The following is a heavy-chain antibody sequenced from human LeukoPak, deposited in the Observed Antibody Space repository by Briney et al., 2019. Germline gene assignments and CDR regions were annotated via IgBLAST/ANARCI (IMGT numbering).Heavy chain of an antibody. CDR2: INTNTGNP. CDR3: ARRGYGDYLRSPYYYYYYMDV. D-gene: IGHD4-17*01. V-gene: IGHV7-4-1*02. Sequence: ASVKVSCKASGYTFTSYAMNWVRQAPGQGLEWMGWINTNTGNPTYAQGFTGRFVFSLDTSVSTAYLQISSLKAEDTAVYYCARRGYGDYLRSPYYYYYYMDVWGKGTTVTVSS. J-gene: IGHJ6*03. CDR1: GYTFTSYA.